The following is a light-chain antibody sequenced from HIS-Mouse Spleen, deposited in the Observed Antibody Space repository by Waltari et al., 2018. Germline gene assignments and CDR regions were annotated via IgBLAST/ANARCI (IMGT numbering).Light chain of an antibody. CDR3: YSTDSSGNHRV. CDR2: EDS. J-gene: IGLJ2*01. V-gene: IGLV3-10*01. Sequence: SYELTQPPSVSVSPGQTARITCSGDALPKHYAYWYQQKSRQAPVLVIYEDSKRPSGIPERFSGSSSGKMATLTISGAQVEDEADYYCYSTDSSGNHRVFGGGTKLTVL. CDR1: ALPKHY.